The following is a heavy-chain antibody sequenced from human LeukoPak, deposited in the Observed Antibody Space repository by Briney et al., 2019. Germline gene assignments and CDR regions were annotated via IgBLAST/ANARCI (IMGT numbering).Heavy chain of an antibody. Sequence: GGPLTLSCAASEFTFSNYWMSWVRQAPGKGLEWVANIKQDGSEKYYVDSVKGRFTISRDNAKNSLYLQMSSLRGEDTAVYYCAREWPVPDFYYGMDVWGQGTTVTVSS. V-gene: IGHV3-7*05. CDR1: EFTFSNYW. D-gene: IGHD3-3*01. J-gene: IGHJ6*02. CDR2: IKQDGSEK. CDR3: AREWPVPDFYYGMDV.